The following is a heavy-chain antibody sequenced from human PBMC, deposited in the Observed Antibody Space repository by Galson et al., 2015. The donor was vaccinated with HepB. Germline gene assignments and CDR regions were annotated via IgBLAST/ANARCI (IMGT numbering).Heavy chain of an antibody. J-gene: IGHJ4*02. D-gene: IGHD2-15*01. CDR1: GFTVRSHY. CDR2: IYTGGDT. Sequence: SLRLSCAVSGFTVRSHYMTWVRQAPGKGLECVSVIYTGGDTTYADSVMGRFTLSRDNSKHTVYLQMNSLRGDDTAVYYCATSTKWSGYFDYWGRGTLVTVSS. V-gene: IGHV3-53*01. CDR3: ATSTKWSGYFDY.